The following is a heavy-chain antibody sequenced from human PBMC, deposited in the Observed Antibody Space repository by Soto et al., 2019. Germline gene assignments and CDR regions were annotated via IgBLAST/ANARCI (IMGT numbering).Heavy chain of an antibody. CDR1: GGTFSSYA. CDR2: IIPIFGTA. CDR3: ARGGYSYGYGGERWFDP. Sequence: ASVKVSCKASGGTFSSYAISWVRQAPGQGLEWMGGIIPIFGTANYAQKFQGRVTITADESTSTAYMELSSLRSEDTAVYYCARGGYSYGYGGERWFDPWGQGTLVTVSS. D-gene: IGHD5-18*01. J-gene: IGHJ5*02. V-gene: IGHV1-69*13.